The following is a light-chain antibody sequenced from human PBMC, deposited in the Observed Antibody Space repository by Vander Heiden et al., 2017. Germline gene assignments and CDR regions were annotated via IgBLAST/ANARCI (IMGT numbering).Light chain of an antibody. V-gene: IGLV3-1*01. CDR3: QAWDSSVLYV. CDR1: NLGDKF. Sequence: SYALTQPPSVYVPPGQAATITCSGKNLGDKFVSWYQHKSGQSPVLVMYQDRRRPSGIPDRFAASHSGDTATLTIGDIQAMDEADYYCQAWDSSVLYVFGSGTKVTVL. CDR2: QDR. J-gene: IGLJ1*01.